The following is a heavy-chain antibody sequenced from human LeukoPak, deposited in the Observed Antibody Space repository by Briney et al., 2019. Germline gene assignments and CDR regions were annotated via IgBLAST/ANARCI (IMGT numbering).Heavy chain of an antibody. CDR1: GFTFSSYG. Sequence: PSGGSLRLSCAASGFTFSSYGMHWVRQAPGKGLEWVAVVWDDGSSQNYADSVKGRFTISRDNSKNLVFLQMNSLRAEDTAVYYCAKDQWNPDFWGQGTLVSVYS. J-gene: IGHJ4*02. V-gene: IGHV3-33*06. CDR2: VWDDGSSQ. D-gene: IGHD6-19*01. CDR3: AKDQWNPDF.